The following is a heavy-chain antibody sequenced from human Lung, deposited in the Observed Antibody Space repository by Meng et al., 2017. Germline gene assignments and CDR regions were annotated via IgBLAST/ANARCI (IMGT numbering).Heavy chain of an antibody. Sequence: QVRLVQSGAGGKKPGASVKVSCKPFGYNFPDYWLHWVRRAPGQGLEWMGRIDPKSGDTHYAQRFQGRVTMTGDTSISTAYMELSGLRSDDTAMYYCARDEDISAAGKLFGDYWGQGTLVTVSS. CDR3: ARDEDISAAGKLFGDY. V-gene: IGHV1-2*06. CDR1: GYNFPDYW. J-gene: IGHJ4*02. D-gene: IGHD6-25*01. CDR2: IDPKSGDT.